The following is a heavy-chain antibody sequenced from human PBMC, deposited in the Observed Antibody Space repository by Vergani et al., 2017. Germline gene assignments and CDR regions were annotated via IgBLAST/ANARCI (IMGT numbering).Heavy chain of an antibody. CDR2: ISGSGGST. Sequence: VQLVESGGGVVQPGRSLRLSCAASGFTFSSYAMSWVRQAPGKGLEWVSAISGSGGSTYYADSVKGRFTISRDNSKNTLYLQMNSLRAEDTAVYYCAKVLTYYDSSGYYRMLGPFDYWGQGTLVTVSS. CDR3: AKVLTYYDSSGYYRMLGPFDY. V-gene: IGHV3-23*04. CDR1: GFTFSSYA. J-gene: IGHJ4*02. D-gene: IGHD3-22*01.